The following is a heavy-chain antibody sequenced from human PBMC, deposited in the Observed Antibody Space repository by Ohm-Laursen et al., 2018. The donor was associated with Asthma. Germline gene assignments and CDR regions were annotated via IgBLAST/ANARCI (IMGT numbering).Heavy chain of an antibody. CDR2: ISTSGSTI. CDR1: GFTFSDYY. V-gene: IGHV3-11*04. Sequence: GSLRLSCAASGFTFSDYYMSWIRQAPGKGLEWVSYISTSGSTIYYADSAKGRFTISRDNAKNTLYLQMNSLTVEDTGVYFCVRERGHLAGENWFDPWGQGTLVTVSS. CDR3: VRERGHLAGENWFDP. J-gene: IGHJ5*02. D-gene: IGHD3-10*01.